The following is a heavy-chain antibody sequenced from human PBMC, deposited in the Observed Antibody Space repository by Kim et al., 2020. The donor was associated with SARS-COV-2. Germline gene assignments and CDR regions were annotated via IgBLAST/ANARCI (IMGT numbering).Heavy chain of an antibody. J-gene: IGHJ4*02. V-gene: IGHV5-51*01. CDR2: IYPGDSDT. Sequence: GESLKISCKGSGYSFTSYWIGWVRQMPGKGLEWMGIIYPGDSDTRYSPSFQGQVTISADKSISTAYLQWSSLKASDTAMYYCARLLSITMVRGVINYFDYWGQGTLVTGSS. CDR3: ARLLSITMVRGVINYFDY. CDR1: GYSFTSYW. D-gene: IGHD3-10*01.